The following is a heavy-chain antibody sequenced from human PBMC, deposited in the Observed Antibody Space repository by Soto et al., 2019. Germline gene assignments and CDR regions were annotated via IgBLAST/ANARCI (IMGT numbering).Heavy chain of an antibody. V-gene: IGHV3-7*01. CDR2: IKQDGSEK. J-gene: IGHJ2*01. CDR3: ARSEMGYARSYWYCDL. D-gene: IGHD2-8*01. CDR1: GFTFSSYW. Sequence: EVQLVESGGGLVQPGGSLRLSCAASGFTFSSYWMSWVRQAPGKGLEWVANIKQDGSEKYYVDSVKGRFTISRDNAKNSLYLQRNSRRAEDTAVYYCARSEMGYARSYWYCDLWGSGTLVTVSS.